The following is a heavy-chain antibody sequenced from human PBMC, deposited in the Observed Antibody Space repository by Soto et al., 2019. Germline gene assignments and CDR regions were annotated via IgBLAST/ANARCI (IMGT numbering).Heavy chain of an antibody. Sequence: EVQLVESGGGLIQPGGSLRLSCAASGFTFSSNDMNWVRQAPGKGLEWVSLIYSGGSTYYADSVKGRFTISRDNSKNALYLQMSSLSAEDTAVYYCATRPLLPGAPWSQVTMVTVSS. D-gene: IGHD3-22*01. J-gene: IGHJ3*01. CDR2: IYSGGST. CDR1: GFTFSSND. CDR3: ATRPLLPGAP. V-gene: IGHV3-53*01.